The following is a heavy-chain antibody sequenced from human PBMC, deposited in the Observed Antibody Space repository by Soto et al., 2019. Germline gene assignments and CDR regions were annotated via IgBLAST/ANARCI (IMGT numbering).Heavy chain of an antibody. Sequence: PSETLSLTCTVSGASISSGDYFWSWVRQSPGKGLEFIGNIYYRGNTYYKPPLKSRVTISIDTSKNQFSLKLTSVTAADTAVYYCARGKSSWSNWFDPWGQGRLVTVS. D-gene: IGHD2-15*01. CDR3: ARGKSSWSNWFDP. V-gene: IGHV4-30-4*01. CDR1: GASISSGDYF. CDR2: IYYRGNT. J-gene: IGHJ5*02.